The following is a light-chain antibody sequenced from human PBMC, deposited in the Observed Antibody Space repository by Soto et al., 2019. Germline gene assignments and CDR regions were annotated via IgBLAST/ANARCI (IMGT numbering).Light chain of an antibody. CDR1: SSNIASNP. CDR3: AAWDDSLNGPV. V-gene: IGLV1-44*01. J-gene: IGLJ3*02. CDR2: SDN. Sequence: QSVLTHPPSASGTPGQRVTISCSGSSSNIASNPVSWYQQLPGTAPKVLIYSDNQRPSGVPDRFSASKSGTSASLAISGLQSEDEADYYCAAWDDSLNGPVFGGGTQLTVL.